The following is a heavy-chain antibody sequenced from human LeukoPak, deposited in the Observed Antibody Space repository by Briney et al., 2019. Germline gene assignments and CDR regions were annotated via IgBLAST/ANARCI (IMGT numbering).Heavy chain of an antibody. D-gene: IGHD6-13*01. J-gene: IGHJ4*02. Sequence: GGSLRLSCAASGFTFSNYAMSWVRQAPGKGLEWVAVISYDGSNKYYADSVKGRFTISRDNSKNTLYLQMNSLRAEDTAVYYCARDEYGYSSSWPDYWGQGTLVTVSS. CDR2: ISYDGSNK. CDR3: ARDEYGYSSSWPDY. CDR1: GFTFSNYA. V-gene: IGHV3-30-3*01.